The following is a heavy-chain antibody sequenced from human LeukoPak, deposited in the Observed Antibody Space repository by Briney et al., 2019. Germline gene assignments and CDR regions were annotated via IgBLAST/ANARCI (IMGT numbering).Heavy chain of an antibody. J-gene: IGHJ4*02. Sequence: GSLRLSCAASGFTFSSYSMNWVRQAPGKGLEWVSSISSSSSYIYYADSVKGRFTISRDNAKNSLYLLMNSLRAEDTAVYYCATDVRDEYSSGWYPIGYWGQGTLVTVSS. CDR1: GFTFSSYS. D-gene: IGHD6-19*01. CDR2: ISSSSSYI. V-gene: IGHV3-21*01. CDR3: ATDVRDEYSSGWYPIGY.